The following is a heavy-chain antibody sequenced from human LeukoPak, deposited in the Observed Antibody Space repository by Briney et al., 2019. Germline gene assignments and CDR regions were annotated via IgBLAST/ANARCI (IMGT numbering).Heavy chain of an antibody. V-gene: IGHV3-7*01. Sequence: GGSLRLSFAASGFSFISYWMSLVRQAPGKGLEWGAKIKKEGSEKSYVDSVKGRFTISRDNAKNSLYLQMNSLRAEETAVYYCARNYDFWSGYQEGGAFDIWGQGTMVTVSS. J-gene: IGHJ3*02. CDR1: GFSFISYW. CDR2: IKKEGSEK. D-gene: IGHD3-3*01. CDR3: ARNYDFWSGYQEGGAFDI.